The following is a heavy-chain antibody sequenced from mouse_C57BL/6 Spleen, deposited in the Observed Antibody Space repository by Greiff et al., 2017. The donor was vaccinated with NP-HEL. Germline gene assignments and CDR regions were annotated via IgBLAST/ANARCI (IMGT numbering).Heavy chain of an antibody. Sequence: QVQLTQSGAELVRPGASVTLSCKASGYTFTDYEMHWVKQTPVHGLEWIGAIDPETGGTAYNQKFKGKAILTADKSSSTAYMELRSLTSEDSAVDYGTRDYYGSSYEAYGGQGTLVTVSA. CDR1: GYTFTDYE. D-gene: IGHD1-1*01. J-gene: IGHJ3*01. CDR2: IDPETGGT. CDR3: TRDYYGSSYEAY. V-gene: IGHV1-15*01.